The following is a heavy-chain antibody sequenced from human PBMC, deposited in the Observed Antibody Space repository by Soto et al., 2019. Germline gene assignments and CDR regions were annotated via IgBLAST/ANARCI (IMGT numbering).Heavy chain of an antibody. D-gene: IGHD3-22*01. J-gene: IGHJ4*02. CDR3: AKAGTYYYDSSGYSFHY. V-gene: IGHV3-30*18. CDR2: ISYDGSNK. CDR1: GFTFSSYG. Sequence: GGSLRLSCAASGFTFSSYGMHWVRQAPGKGLEWVAVISYDGSNKYYADSVKGRFTISRDNSKNTLYLQMNSLRAEDTAVYYCAKAGTYYYDSSGYSFHYSGQGTLVTV.